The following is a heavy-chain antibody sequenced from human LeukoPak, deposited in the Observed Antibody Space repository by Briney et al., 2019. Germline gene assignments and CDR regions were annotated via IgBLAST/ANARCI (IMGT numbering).Heavy chain of an antibody. Sequence: GSLRLSCAASGFTFSSYAMSWVRQAPGKGLEWVSAISGSGGSTYYADSVKGRFTISRDNSKNTLYLQMNSLRAEDTAVYYCAKGHHYGDYESGFSYWGQGTLVTVSS. CDR2: ISGSGGST. CDR3: AKGHHYGDYESGFSY. D-gene: IGHD4-17*01. V-gene: IGHV3-23*01. CDR1: GFTFSSYA. J-gene: IGHJ4*02.